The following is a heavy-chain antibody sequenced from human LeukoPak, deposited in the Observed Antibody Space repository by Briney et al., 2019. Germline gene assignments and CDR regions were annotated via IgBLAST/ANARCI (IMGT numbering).Heavy chain of an antibody. D-gene: IGHD3-10*01. J-gene: IGHJ4*02. CDR1: GYTFTGYY. CDR2: INPNSGGT. V-gene: IGHV1-2*02. CDR3: ARSGSKGFTRLDY. Sequence: ASVKVSCKASGYTFTGYYMHWVRQAPGQGLEWMGWINPNSGGTNYAQKFQGRVTMTRDTSISTAYMELSRLRSDDTAVYYCARSGSKGFTRLDYWGQGTLVTVSS.